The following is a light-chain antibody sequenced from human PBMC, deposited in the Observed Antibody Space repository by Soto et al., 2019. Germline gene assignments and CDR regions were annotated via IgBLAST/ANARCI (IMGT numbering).Light chain of an antibody. CDR1: SSDVGRYMY. CDR3: TSYTSTSTPYV. CDR2: DAY. V-gene: IGLV2-14*01. Sequence: QSALTQPASVSGSPGQSITISCAGTSSDVGRYMYVSWYQQHPGKAPKLIIYDAYNRPSGVSNRFSGSKSGNTASLTISGLQAEDEAAYYCTSYTSTSTPYVFGGGTKLTVL. J-gene: IGLJ1*01.